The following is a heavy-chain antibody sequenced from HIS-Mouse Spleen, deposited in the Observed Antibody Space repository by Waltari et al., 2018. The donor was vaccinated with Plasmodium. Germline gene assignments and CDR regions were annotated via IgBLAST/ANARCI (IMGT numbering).Heavy chain of an antibody. D-gene: IGHD3-3*01. V-gene: IGHV4-34*01. J-gene: IGHJ2*01. CDR2: INHSGST. CDR3: ARVTSSGVYWYFDL. Sequence: QVQLQQWGAGLLKPSETLSLTFAVYGGSFSGYYWSWIRQPPGKGLEWIGEINHSGSTNYNPSLKSRVTISVDTSKNQFSLKLSSVTAADTAVYYCARVTSSGVYWYFDLWGRGTLVTVSS. CDR1: GGSFSGYY.